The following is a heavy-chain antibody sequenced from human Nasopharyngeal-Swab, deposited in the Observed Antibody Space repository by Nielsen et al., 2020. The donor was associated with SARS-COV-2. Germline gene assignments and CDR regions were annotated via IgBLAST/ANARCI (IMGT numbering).Heavy chain of an antibody. J-gene: IGHJ6*02. Sequence: GESLKISCAASGFTFSSYAMHWVRQAPGKGLEWVVVISYDGSNKYYADSVKGRFTISRDNSKNTLYLQMNSLRAEDTAVYYCARARGGGYYYGMDVWGQGTTVTVSS. D-gene: IGHD3-16*01. V-gene: IGHV3-30*04. CDR3: ARARGGGYYYGMDV. CDR2: ISYDGSNK. CDR1: GFTFSSYA.